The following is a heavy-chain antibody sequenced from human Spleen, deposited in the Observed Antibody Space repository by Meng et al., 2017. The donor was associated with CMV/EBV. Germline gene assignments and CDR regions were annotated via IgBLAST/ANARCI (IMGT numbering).Heavy chain of an antibody. V-gene: IGHV4-59*01. CDR3: ARLLSAYGGNSYGVYFDH. J-gene: IGHJ4*02. CDR2: IYSSGST. Sequence: SETLSLTCTVSGVSISNFYWGWIRQPPGGGLEWLGNIYSSGSTNYNPSLKSRVTMSVDTSRSQFSLKLSSVTAADTAVYYCARLLSAYGGNSYGVYFDHWGQGALVTVSS. CDR1: GVSISNFY. D-gene: IGHD4-23*01.